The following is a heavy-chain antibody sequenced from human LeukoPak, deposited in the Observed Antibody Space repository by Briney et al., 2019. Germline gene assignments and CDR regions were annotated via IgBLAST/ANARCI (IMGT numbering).Heavy chain of an antibody. V-gene: IGHV7-4-1*02. CDR1: GYSFTNYA. CDR3: ARALDSLGGLSLPDY. CDR2: IHPTTGNP. J-gene: IGHJ4*02. Sequence: ASVKVSCKASGYSFTNYAMNWVRLAPGEGLEFLGWIHPTTGNPAYAQGFSGRFVFSLDTSVTTTYLQINDLKAEDTAVYFCARALDSLGGLSLPDYWGQGTLVTVSS. D-gene: IGHD3-16*02.